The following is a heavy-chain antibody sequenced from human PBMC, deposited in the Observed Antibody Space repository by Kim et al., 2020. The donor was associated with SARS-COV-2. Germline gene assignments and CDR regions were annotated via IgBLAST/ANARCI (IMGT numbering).Heavy chain of an antibody. CDR2: ISGRGGST. CDR1: GFTFSSYA. D-gene: IGHD3-10*01. CDR3: AKEEIITMVRGVIRPLYGYFDL. Sequence: GGSLRLSCAASGFTFSSYAMSWVRQAPGKGLEWVSAISGRGGSTYYADSVKGRFTISRDNSKNTLYLQMNSLIAEDTAVYYCAKEEIITMVRGVIRPLYGYFDLWGRGTLVTVSS. V-gene: IGHV3-23*01. J-gene: IGHJ2*01.